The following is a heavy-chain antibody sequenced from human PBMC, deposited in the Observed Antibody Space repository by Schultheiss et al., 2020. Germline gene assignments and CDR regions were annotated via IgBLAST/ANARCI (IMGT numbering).Heavy chain of an antibody. V-gene: IGHV3-11*01. D-gene: IGHD2-8*01. CDR3: ARSVSTPGFDY. CDR2: ISSSGSTI. CDR1: GFTFSDYY. Sequence: GGSLRLSCAVSGFTFSDYYMSWIRQAPGKGLEWVSYISSSGSTIYYADSVKGRFTISRDNAKNSLYLQMNSLRAADTAVYYCARSVSTPGFDYWGQGTLVTVSS. J-gene: IGHJ4*02.